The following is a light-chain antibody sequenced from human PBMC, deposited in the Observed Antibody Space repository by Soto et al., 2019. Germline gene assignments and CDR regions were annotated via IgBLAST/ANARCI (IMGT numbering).Light chain of an antibody. CDR2: DAS. J-gene: IGKJ4*01. CDR1: QGISSA. CDR3: QQFNSYPLT. V-gene: IGKV1-13*02. Sequence: AIQLTQSPSSLSASVGDRVTITCRASQGISSALAWYQQKPGQAPKLLIYDASRLESGVPSRFSGSGSRTDFTLTSSSLQPEDFATYYCQQFNSYPLTFGGGTKVEIK.